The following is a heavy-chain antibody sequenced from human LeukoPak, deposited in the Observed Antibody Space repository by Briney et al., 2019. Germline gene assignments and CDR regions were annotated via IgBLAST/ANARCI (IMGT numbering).Heavy chain of an antibody. V-gene: IGHV3-15*01. CDR3: TTPLGEGYCSSTSCYAWDYMDV. D-gene: IGHD2-2*01. J-gene: IGHJ6*03. CDR2: IKSKTDGGTT. Sequence: LTCTVSGGSMSYYYWSWVRQAPGKGLEWVGRIKSKTDGGTTDYAAPVKGRFTISRDDSKNTLYLQMNSLKTEDTAVYYCTTPLGEGYCSSTSCYAWDYMDVWGKGTTVTISS. CDR1: GGSMSYYY.